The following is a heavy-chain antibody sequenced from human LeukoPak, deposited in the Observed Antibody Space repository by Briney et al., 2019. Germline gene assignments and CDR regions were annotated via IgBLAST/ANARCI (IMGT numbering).Heavy chain of an antibody. Sequence: PGGSLTLPCAASGGTFIGYARGSVRQAPGKGLEWVSGISGSGGNTYYTDSVKGRFTISRDNSKNTLYLQMNSLRAEDTAVYYCPTGPAVDLLAACYWGQGTLVTVSS. CDR1: GGTFIGYA. J-gene: IGHJ4*02. CDR2: ISGSGGNT. D-gene: IGHD2-15*01. CDR3: PTGPAVDLLAACY. V-gene: IGHV3-23*01.